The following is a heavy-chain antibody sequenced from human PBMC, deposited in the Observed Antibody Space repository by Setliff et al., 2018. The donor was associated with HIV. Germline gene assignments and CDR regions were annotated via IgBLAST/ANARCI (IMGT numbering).Heavy chain of an antibody. V-gene: IGHV4-59*08. Sequence: SETLSLTCTVSGSSISSYYWSWIRQPPKKGLEWIGYIYYSGSTNYNPSLKSRVTISVDTSKNQFSLKLSSVTAADTAVYYCARHGRYSGSYLHYFDYWGQGTLVTVSS. D-gene: IGHD1-26*01. CDR3: ARHGRYSGSYLHYFDY. CDR1: GSSISSYY. J-gene: IGHJ4*02. CDR2: IYYSGST.